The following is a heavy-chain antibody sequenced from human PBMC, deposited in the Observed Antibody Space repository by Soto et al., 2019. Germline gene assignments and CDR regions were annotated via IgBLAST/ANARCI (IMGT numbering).Heavy chain of an antibody. Sequence: GGSLRLSCAASGFTFSSYGMHWVRQAPGKGLEWVAVISYDGSNKYYADSVKGRFTISRDNSKNTLYLQMNSLRAEDTTVYYCAKNAVGATPTDIDYWGQGTLVTVSS. V-gene: IGHV3-30*18. CDR1: GFTFSSYG. D-gene: IGHD1-26*01. J-gene: IGHJ4*02. CDR3: AKNAVGATPTDIDY. CDR2: ISYDGSNK.